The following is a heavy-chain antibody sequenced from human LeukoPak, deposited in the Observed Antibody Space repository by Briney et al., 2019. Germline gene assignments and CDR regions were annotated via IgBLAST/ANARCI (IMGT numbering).Heavy chain of an antibody. CDR3: ARDGGGGSSVLWPRGYYFDY. J-gene: IGHJ4*02. CDR1: GGTFSSYA. Sequence: SVKVSCKASGGTFSSYAISWVRQAPGQGLEWMGGIIPIFGTANYAQKFQGRVTMTRDTSTSTVYMELSSLRSEDTAVYYCARDGGGGSSVLWPRGYYFDYWGQGTLVTVSS. CDR2: IIPIFGTA. D-gene: IGHD2/OR15-2a*01. V-gene: IGHV1-69*05.